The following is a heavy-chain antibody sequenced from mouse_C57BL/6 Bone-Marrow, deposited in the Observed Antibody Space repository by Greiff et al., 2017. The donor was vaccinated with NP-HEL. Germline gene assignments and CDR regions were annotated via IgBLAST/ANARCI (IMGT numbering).Heavy chain of an antibody. V-gene: IGHV3-6*01. J-gene: IGHJ3*01. CDR1: GYSIISGYY. Sequence: EVQLKESGPGLVKPSQSLSLTCSVTGYSIISGYYWNWIRQFPGNKLEWMAYISYDGSTNYIPSLKNRISLTRDISQNQFFLKLTSVTTEDTATYYCAREGGYYGSPFAYWGQGTLVTVSA. CDR3: AREGGYYGSPFAY. D-gene: IGHD1-1*01. CDR2: ISYDGST.